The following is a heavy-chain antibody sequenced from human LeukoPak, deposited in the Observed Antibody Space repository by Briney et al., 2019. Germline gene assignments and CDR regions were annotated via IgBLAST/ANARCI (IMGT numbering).Heavy chain of an antibody. Sequence: GRSLRLSCAAAGFIFSNFWMSWVRQAPGKGLEWVANIKQDGSEKYYVDSVKGRFTISRDNAKNSLYLQMNSLRAEDTAVYYCARDRVATSSSPFDYWGQGTLVTVSS. D-gene: IGHD6-13*01. CDR3: ARDRVATSSSPFDY. V-gene: IGHV3-7*01. J-gene: IGHJ4*02. CDR1: GFIFSNFW. CDR2: IKQDGSEK.